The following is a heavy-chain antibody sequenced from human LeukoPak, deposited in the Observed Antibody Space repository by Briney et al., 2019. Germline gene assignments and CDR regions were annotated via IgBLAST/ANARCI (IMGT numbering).Heavy chain of an antibody. Sequence: GESLKISCKGSGYSFTSYWIGWVRQMPGKGLEWMGIIYPGDSDTRYSPSFQGQVTISADKSISTAYLQWSSPKASDTAMYYCARIIPYYYYYMDVWGKGTTVTVSS. CDR1: GYSFTSYW. J-gene: IGHJ6*03. V-gene: IGHV5-51*01. CDR3: ARIIPYYYYYMDV. CDR2: IYPGDSDT.